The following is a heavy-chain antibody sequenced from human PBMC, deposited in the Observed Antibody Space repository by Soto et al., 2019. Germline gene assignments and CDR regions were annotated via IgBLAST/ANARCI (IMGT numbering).Heavy chain of an antibody. J-gene: IGHJ6*02. CDR2: ISPYTGNT. Sequence: QVQLVQSGDEVKKPGASVKVSCKASGYIFVNYGIAWVRQAPGQGLEWMGWISPYTGNTHSASKVQGRINMTTDTTTRKAYMDLGRLPSDDTAVYYCVMVDNYVTPTPQDVWGQGTTVTVSS. V-gene: IGHV1-18*01. D-gene: IGHD3-16*01. CDR3: VMVDNYVTPTPQDV. CDR1: GYIFVNYG.